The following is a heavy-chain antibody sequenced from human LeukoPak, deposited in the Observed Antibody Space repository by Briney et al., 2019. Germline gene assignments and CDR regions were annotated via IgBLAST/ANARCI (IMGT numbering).Heavy chain of an antibody. CDR2: IHYSGST. D-gene: IGHD6-6*01. V-gene: IGHV4-31*03. CDR1: GGSISSGEHY. J-gene: IGHJ4*02. CDR3: ARGAARGIDY. Sequence: SQTLSLTCTVSGGSISSGEHYWSWIRQHPGEGLECVGYIHYSGSTYYNPSPGSRVTISIDTSKRQFSLRLSSLTAADTAVYYCARGAARGIDYWGRGTLVTVSS.